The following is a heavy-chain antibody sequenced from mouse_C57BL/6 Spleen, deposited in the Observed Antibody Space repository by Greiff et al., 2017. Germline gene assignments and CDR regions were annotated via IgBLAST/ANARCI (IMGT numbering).Heavy chain of an antibody. CDR3: ARSGISGRYFDF. CDR2: IDPSDSYT. Sequence: VKLQQPGAELVMPGASVKLSCKASGYTFTSYWMHWVKQRPGQGLEWIGEIDPSDSYTNYNQKFKGKSTLTVDKSSSTAYMQLSSLKSEDSAVYYCARSGISGRYFDFGGTGTTVTVSS. CDR1: GYTFTSYW. V-gene: IGHV1-69*01. D-gene: IGHD3-2*02. J-gene: IGHJ1*03.